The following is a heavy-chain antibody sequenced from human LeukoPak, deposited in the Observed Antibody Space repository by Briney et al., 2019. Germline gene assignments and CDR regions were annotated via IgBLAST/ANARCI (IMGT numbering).Heavy chain of an antibody. Sequence: PGGSLTLSCAASGFTFSSYAMSWARQAPGKGLEWVSAISGSGGRTYYADSVKGRFTISRDDSKNTLYLQMNSLRAEDTAVYYCAKRSGAHTEDDYWGQGTLVTVSS. CDR2: ISGSGGRT. CDR1: GFTFSSYA. D-gene: IGHD1-26*01. V-gene: IGHV3-23*01. J-gene: IGHJ4*02. CDR3: AKRSGAHTEDDY.